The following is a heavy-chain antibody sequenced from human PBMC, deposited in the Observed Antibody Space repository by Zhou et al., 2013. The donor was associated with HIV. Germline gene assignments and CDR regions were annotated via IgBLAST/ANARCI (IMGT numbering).Heavy chain of an antibody. CDR1: GYKFSDHY. CDR2: INPNTGVT. CDR3: ARGLLGTGGWYYFDS. V-gene: IGHV1-2*02. J-gene: IGHJ4*02. D-gene: IGHD6-19*01. Sequence: QVRLAQSGAEVKKPGASVKVSCKASGYKFSDHYLNWVRQGPGQGLEWMGWINPNTGVTNYAQRFRDRVTMTTDTSSSTGFMDLKWLTSDDTAVYYCARGLLGTGGWYYFDSWGQGTLVTVSS.